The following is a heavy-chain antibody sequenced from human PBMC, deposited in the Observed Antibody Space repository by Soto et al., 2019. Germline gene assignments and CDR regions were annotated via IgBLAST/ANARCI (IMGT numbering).Heavy chain of an antibody. CDR1: GFSLRTSGVG. CDR3: AKSGISGWYGWFDP. CDR2: IYWNDDK. Sequence: SGPTLVNPTQTLTLTCIFSGFSLRTSGVGVGRIRQPPGKALEWLGFIYWNDDKRYSPSLKSRLTITKDTSKNQVVLTMTNMDPVDTATYYCAKSGISGWYGWFDPWGQGTLVTVSS. J-gene: IGHJ5*02. V-gene: IGHV2-5*01. D-gene: IGHD6-19*01.